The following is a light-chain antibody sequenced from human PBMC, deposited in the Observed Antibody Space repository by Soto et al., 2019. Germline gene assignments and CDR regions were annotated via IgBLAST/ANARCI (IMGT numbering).Light chain of an antibody. V-gene: IGKV3-15*01. Sequence: IVLTQSPGTLSLSPWKRATLSCRASQSISSSYLAWYQQRPGQAPRLLIYGASTRATGIPARFSGSGSGTEFTLTINSLQSEDFAVYYCQQYNNWPRTFGQGTKVDIK. CDR3: QQYNNWPRT. CDR1: QSISSSY. CDR2: GAS. J-gene: IGKJ1*01.